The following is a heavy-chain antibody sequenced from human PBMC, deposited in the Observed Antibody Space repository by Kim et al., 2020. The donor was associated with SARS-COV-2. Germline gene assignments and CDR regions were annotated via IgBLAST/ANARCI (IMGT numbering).Heavy chain of an antibody. V-gene: IGHV1-2*02. D-gene: IGHD5-18*01. J-gene: IGHJ4*02. CDR3: AREDTAMVILDY. Sequence: NYAQKCQGRVTMTRETFISTAYMGLSRLRSDDTAVYYCAREDTAMVILDYWGQGTLVTVSS.